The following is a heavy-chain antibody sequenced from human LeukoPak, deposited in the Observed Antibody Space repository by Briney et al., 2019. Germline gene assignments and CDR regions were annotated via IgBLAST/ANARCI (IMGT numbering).Heavy chain of an antibody. J-gene: IGHJ4*02. CDR2: IQYDGSNK. V-gene: IGHV3-30*04. Sequence: AGGSLRLSCAASGFTFDSYNMNWVRQAPGKGLEWVTFIQYDGSNKYYADSVKGRFTISRDNSKNTVYLQMNSLRTEDTAVYYCARSLTMVRAYDYWGQGTLVTVSS. CDR1: GFTFDSYN. CDR3: ARSLTMVRAYDY. D-gene: IGHD3-10*01.